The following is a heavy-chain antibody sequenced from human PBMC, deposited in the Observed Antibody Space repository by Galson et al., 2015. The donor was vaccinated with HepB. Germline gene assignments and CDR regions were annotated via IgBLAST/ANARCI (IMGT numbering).Heavy chain of an antibody. Sequence: SLRLSCAASGFTFSGYAMHWVRQAPGKGLEWVAVISYDGSNKYYADSVKGRFTISRDNSKNTLYLQMNSLRAEDTAVYYCARDLLFDYWGQGTLVTVSS. CDR2: ISYDGSNK. CDR1: GFTFSGYA. V-gene: IGHV3-30*04. CDR3: ARDLLFDY. J-gene: IGHJ4*02.